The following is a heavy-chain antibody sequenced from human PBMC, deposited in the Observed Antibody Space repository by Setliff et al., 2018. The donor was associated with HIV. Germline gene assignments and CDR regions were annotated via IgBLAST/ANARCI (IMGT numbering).Heavy chain of an antibody. CDR2: IYYSGSI. D-gene: IGHD6-19*01. J-gene: IGHJ4*02. CDR3: ARRSGWSEDY. CDR1: GYSISSNDW. Sequence: PSETLSLTCVVSGYSISSNDWWGWIRQSPGKGLEWIGFIYYSGSIYYNPSLKSRVTMSVDTSKNQFSLELSSVTAADTAVYYCARRSGWSEDYWGQGTLVTVSS. V-gene: IGHV4-28*05.